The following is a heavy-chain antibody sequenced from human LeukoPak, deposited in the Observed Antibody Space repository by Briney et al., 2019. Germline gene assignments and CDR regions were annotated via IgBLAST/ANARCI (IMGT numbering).Heavy chain of an antibody. Sequence: GGSLRLSCAASEFSVGSNYMTWVRQAPGKGLEWVSLIYSGGSTYYADSVKGRFTITRDNSKNTLYLQMNSLRAEDTAVYYCARGPSGCHNTGGQGTLVTVSS. CDR3: ARGPSGCHNT. CDR2: IYSGGST. CDR1: EFSVGSNY. J-gene: IGHJ4*02. D-gene: IGHD5-12*01. V-gene: IGHV3-66*01.